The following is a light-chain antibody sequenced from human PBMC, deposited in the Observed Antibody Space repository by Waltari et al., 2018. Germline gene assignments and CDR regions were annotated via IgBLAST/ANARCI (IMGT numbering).Light chain of an antibody. J-gene: IGKJ1*01. Sequence: DIQMPQSPSSLSASLADRVTITCRPSQSIASKLNWYQQEPGKAPKLLIFAASTLQNGVPSRFSGSGSGTDFTLKISRVEAEDVGVYYCMQALQTPPTFGQGTKVEIK. CDR1: QSIASK. CDR3: MQALQTPPT. V-gene: IGKV1-39*01. CDR2: AAS.